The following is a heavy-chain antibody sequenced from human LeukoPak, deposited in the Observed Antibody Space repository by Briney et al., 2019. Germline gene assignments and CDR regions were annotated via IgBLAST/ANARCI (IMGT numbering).Heavy chain of an antibody. CDR2: INHSGST. CDR3: ARAGSAKRKYSSSWYRY. CDR1: GGSLSGYY. J-gene: IGHJ4*02. Sequence: SETLSLTCAVYGGSLSGYYWSWIRPPPGKGLEWIGEINHSGSTNYNPSLKSRVTISVDTSKNQFSLKLSSVTAADTAVYYCARAGSAKRKYSSSWYRYWGQGTLVTVSS. V-gene: IGHV4-34*01. D-gene: IGHD6-13*01.